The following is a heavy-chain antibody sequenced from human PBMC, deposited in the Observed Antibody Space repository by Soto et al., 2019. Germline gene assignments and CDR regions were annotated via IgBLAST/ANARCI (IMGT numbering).Heavy chain of an antibody. J-gene: IGHJ4*02. CDR1: GYTFTSYA. Sequence: ASVKVSCKASGYTFTSYAMHWVRQAPGQRLEWMGWINAGNSKAKYSQKFQGRVTITTDKSTSTAYMELSSLRSEDTAVYYCARETEGYSSSWGQGTLVTVSS. CDR3: ARETEGYSSS. CDR2: INAGNSKA. V-gene: IGHV1-3*01. D-gene: IGHD6-13*01.